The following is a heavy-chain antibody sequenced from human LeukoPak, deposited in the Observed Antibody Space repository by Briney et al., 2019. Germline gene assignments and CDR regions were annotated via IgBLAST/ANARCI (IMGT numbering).Heavy chain of an antibody. J-gene: IGHJ6*02. CDR2: VYYNDNT. CDR3: ARGFFEFLPKGYYYGMDV. D-gene: IGHD3-10*01. Sequence: SETLSLTCTVSGGSISTYYWSWLRQPPGKGLQWIGYVYYNDNTKYNPSLWSRVTMSVDTSKNQFSLKMTSVTAADTAVYFCARGFFEFLPKGYYYGMDVWGLGTTVTVSS. CDR1: GGSISTYY. V-gene: IGHV4-59*01.